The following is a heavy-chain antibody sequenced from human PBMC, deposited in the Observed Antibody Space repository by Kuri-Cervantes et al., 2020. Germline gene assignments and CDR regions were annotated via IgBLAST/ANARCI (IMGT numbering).Heavy chain of an antibody. J-gene: IGHJ3*02. D-gene: IGHD1-26*01. CDR2: ITATGDST. CDR1: GVTFSSYA. CDR3: AKAKGADAFDI. V-gene: IGHV3-23*01. Sequence: GGSLRLSCAASGVTFSSYAMSWVRQAPGEGLEWVSVITATGDSTYDAVSVKGRFTTSRDDSKNTLYLQMNSLRAEDTAVYYCAKAKGADAFDIWGQGTMVTVSS.